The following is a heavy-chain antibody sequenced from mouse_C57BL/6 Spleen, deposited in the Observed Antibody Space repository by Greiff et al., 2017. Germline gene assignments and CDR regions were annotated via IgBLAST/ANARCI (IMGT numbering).Heavy chain of an antibody. CDR3: ASLPSFDY. D-gene: IGHD6-1*01. J-gene: IGHJ2*01. V-gene: IGHV1-50*01. CDR2: IDPSDSYT. Sequence: QVQLQQPGAELVKPGASVKLSCKASGYTFTSYWMQWVKQRPGQGLEWIGEIDPSDSYTNYNQKFKGKATLTVDTSSSTAYMQLSSLTSEDSAVYYCASLPSFDYWGQGTTLTVSS. CDR1: GYTFTSYW.